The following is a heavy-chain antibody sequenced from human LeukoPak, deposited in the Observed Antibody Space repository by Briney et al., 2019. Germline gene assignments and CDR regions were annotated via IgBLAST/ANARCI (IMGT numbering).Heavy chain of an antibody. CDR2: ISYDGSNK. CDR1: GFTFSSYA. Sequence: PGGSLRLSCAASGFTFSSYAMHWVRQAPGKGLEWVAVISYDGSNKYYADSVKGRFTISRDNSKNTLYLQMNSLRAEDTAVYYCARDGFYCSGGSCYSPSNYYYGMDVWGQGTTVTVSS. D-gene: IGHD2-15*01. J-gene: IGHJ6*02. CDR3: ARDGFYCSGGSCYSPSNYYYGMDV. V-gene: IGHV3-30-3*01.